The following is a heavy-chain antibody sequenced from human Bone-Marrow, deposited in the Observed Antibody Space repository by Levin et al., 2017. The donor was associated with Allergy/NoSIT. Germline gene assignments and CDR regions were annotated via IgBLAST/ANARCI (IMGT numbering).Heavy chain of an antibody. CDR2: ISGSGGNT. CDR1: VFIFRNYA. D-gene: IGHD3-22*01. CDR3: AGYDTSAYHSPFDY. V-gene: IGHV3-23*01. J-gene: IGHJ4*02. Sequence: PGGSLRLSCAASVFIFRNYAMNWVRQAPGKGLEWVSQISGSGGNTHYADSVKGRFTISRDNSKNTLYLQMNSLRVEDTAVYYCAGYDTSAYHSPFDYWGQGTLVTVSS.